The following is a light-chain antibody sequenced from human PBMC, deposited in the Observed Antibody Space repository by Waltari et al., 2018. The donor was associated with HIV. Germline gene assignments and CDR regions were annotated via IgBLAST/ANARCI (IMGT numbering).Light chain of an antibody. CDR3: AAWDDNLSGWV. CDR1: SSNSGRNY. V-gene: IGLV1-47*01. Sequence: QSVLTQPPSASGTPGQSVTISCSGSSSNSGRNYVNCYQQLPGTAPKLLIYRNNQRPSGVPDRFSGFKSGTSASLAISGLRSEDEADYYCAAWDDNLSGWVFGGGSKLTIL. CDR2: RNN. J-gene: IGLJ3*02.